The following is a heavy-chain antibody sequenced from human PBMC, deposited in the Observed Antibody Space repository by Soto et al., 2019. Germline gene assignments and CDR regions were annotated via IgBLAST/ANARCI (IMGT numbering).Heavy chain of an antibody. CDR1: GFTFSSYG. D-gene: IGHD3-3*01. V-gene: IGHV3-33*01. CDR2: IWYDGSNK. CDR3: ARGYDFWSGLNYFDY. J-gene: IGHJ4*02. Sequence: QVQLVESGGGVVQPGRSLRLSCAASGFTFSSYGMHWVRQAPGKGLEWVAVIWYDGSNKYYADSVKGRFTISRDNSKSTLYLQMNSLRAEDTAVYYCARGYDFWSGLNYFDYWGQGTLVTVSS.